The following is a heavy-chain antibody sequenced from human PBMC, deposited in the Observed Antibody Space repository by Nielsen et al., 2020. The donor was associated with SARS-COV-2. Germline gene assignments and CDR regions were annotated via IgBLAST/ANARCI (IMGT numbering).Heavy chain of an antibody. CDR2: ISGDSNYI. Sequence: GGSLRLSCTGSGFTFSGYSMNWVRQAPGKGLEWVASISGDSNYIFYSELVKGRFTMSRDNGKNSLYLQMNTLRSEDTALYYCTRGFYSQSDCWGQGTLVTVSS. D-gene: IGHD2-15*01. V-gene: IGHV3-21*01. CDR3: TRGFYSQSDC. CDR1: GFTFSGYS. J-gene: IGHJ4*02.